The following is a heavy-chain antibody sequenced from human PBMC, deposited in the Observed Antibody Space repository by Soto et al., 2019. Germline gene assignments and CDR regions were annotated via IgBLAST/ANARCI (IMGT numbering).Heavy chain of an antibody. J-gene: IGHJ4*02. Sequence: QVQLVHSGAEVKKPGSSVKVSCKASGGTFSPYTINWVRQAPGQGLEWMGRIIPIHGVTNYAQKFQARVTITADKSTSTAYMERSGLRFEDTAMYYCTRDWEITVSTWSFGGFWGRGTLVTVSS. CDR2: IIPIHGVT. CDR1: GGTFSPYT. V-gene: IGHV1-69*04. D-gene: IGHD3-10*01. CDR3: TRDWEITVSTWSFGGF.